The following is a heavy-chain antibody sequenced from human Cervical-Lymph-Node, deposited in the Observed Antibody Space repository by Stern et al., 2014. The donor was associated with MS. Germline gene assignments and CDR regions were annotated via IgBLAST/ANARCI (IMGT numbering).Heavy chain of an antibody. CDR1: GASVSSGSYY. Sequence: QLQLQESGPGLVKPSETLSLTCTVSGASVSSGSYYWGWIRQSPGKRLEWIGDVYYTGTPYSNPSLRSRVTISIDPSNNHFLLNLPLVTATDTAVYYCARHDQFLGGMDVWGQGTTVTVSS. J-gene: IGHJ6*02. CDR2: VYYTGTP. D-gene: IGHD3-3*01. V-gene: IGHV4-39*01. CDR3: ARHDQFLGGMDV.